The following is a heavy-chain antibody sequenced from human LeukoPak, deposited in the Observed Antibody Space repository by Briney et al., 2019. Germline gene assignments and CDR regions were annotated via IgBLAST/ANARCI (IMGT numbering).Heavy chain of an antibody. Sequence: GGSLRLSCAASGFTFSSYAMHWVRQAPGKGLEWVAVISYDGSNKYYADSVKGRFTISRDNSKNTLYLQMNSLRAEDTAVYYCARGVLPLLWFGELLSGPDYWGQGTLVTVSS. J-gene: IGHJ4*02. CDR2: ISYDGSNK. D-gene: IGHD3-10*01. V-gene: IGHV3-30*04. CDR1: GFTFSSYA. CDR3: ARGVLPLLWFGELLSGPDY.